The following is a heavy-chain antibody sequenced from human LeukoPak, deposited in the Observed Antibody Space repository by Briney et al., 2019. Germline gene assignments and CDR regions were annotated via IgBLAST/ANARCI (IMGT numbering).Heavy chain of an antibody. V-gene: IGHV1-2*02. J-gene: IGHJ5*02. Sequence: ASVKVSCKASGYTFTGYYIHWVRQAPGQGLEWMGWINPNSGGTNYAQKFQGRVTMTRDTSISTAYMELSRLRSDDTAVYYCARDFYRFGGVIVSRSFDPWGQGTLVTVSS. CDR2: INPNSGGT. CDR3: ARDFYRFGGVIVSRSFDP. D-gene: IGHD3-16*02. CDR1: GYTFTGYY.